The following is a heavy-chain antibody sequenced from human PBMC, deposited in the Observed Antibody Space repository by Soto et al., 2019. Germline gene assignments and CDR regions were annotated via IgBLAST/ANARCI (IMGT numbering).Heavy chain of an antibody. CDR1: GYTFTSYH. J-gene: IGHJ5*02. D-gene: IGHD2-21*02. CDR2: INPSGGST. CDR3: GRDQSTVMVTAPDH. V-gene: IGHV1-46*03. Sequence: ASVKVSCKASGYTFTSYHIHWVRQAPGQGLEWMGIINPSGGSTISAQRFQGRVTVTRDTSTSTVYMELSSLRSEDTAVYYCGRDQSTVMVTAPDHWGQGTLVTVSS.